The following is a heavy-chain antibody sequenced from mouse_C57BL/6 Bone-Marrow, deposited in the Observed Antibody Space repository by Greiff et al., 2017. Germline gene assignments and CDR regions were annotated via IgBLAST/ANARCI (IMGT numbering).Heavy chain of an antibody. V-gene: IGHV14-4*01. Sequence: EVQLQQSGAELVRPGASVKLSCTASGFNIKDDYMHWVKQRPEQGLEWIGWIDPENGDTEYASKFQGKATITADTSSNTAYLQLSSLTSEDTAVYDCTRDDGYPWFAYWGQGTLVTVSA. D-gene: IGHD2-3*01. J-gene: IGHJ3*01. CDR2: IDPENGDT. CDR1: GFNIKDDY. CDR3: TRDDGYPWFAY.